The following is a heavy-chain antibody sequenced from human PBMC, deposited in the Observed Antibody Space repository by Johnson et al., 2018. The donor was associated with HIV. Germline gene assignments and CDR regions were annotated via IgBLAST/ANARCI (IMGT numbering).Heavy chain of an antibody. D-gene: IGHD3-22*01. CDR3: ARGVRDSSGYPFAFDI. CDR2: IIWNGGST. J-gene: IGHJ3*02. CDR1: GFSFDDYG. Sequence: VQLVESGGGVVRPGGSLRLSCAASGFSFDDYGMSWVRQAPGKGLEWVSGIIWNGGSTGYADSVKGRFTISRDNAKNSLYLQLNSLRAEDTAVYYCARGVRDSSGYPFAFDIWGQWTMVSVSA. V-gene: IGHV3-20*04.